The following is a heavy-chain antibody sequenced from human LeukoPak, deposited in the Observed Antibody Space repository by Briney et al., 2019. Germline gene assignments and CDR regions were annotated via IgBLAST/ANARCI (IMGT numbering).Heavy chain of an antibody. Sequence: GGSLRLSCAASGFTFRSYRMNWVRQAPGKWLEWVASIKQGESERYYVDSVNGRFTISRDNAKNSLYLQMDSLRAEDTAVYYCARGDNSALDIWGQGTMVTVSS. CDR2: IKQGESER. V-gene: IGHV3-7*04. CDR3: ARGDNSALDI. J-gene: IGHJ3*02. D-gene: IGHD3-22*01. CDR1: GFTFRSYR.